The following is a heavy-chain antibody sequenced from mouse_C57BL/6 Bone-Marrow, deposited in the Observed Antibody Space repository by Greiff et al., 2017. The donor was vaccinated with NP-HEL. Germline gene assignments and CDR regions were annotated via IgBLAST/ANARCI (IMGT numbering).Heavy chain of an antibody. CDR1: GYTFTGNW. V-gene: IGHV1-9*01. CDR3: ARDYYGSSYFDY. D-gene: IGHD1-1*01. Sequence: QVQLQQSGAELMKPGASVKLSCKATGYTFTGNWIEWVKQRPGHGLEWIGEILPGSGNTYYNERFKGKATLTADPSSNTAYMQLRSLTTEDSAIYYCARDYYGSSYFDYWGQGTTLTVSS. CDR2: ILPGSGNT. J-gene: IGHJ2*01.